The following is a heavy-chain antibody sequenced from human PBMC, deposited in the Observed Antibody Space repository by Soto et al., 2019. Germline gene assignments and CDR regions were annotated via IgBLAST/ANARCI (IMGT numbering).Heavy chain of an antibody. CDR3: AKVNQRGYSGYDAGAPFDY. CDR1: GGKFSGYA. Sequence: VVSLRLSWGAAGGKFSGYAVSWVREATGKGLEWVSAISGSGGSTYYADSVKGRFTISRDNSKNTLYLQMNSLRAEDTAVYYCAKVNQRGYSGYDAGAPFDYWRQGTLVPVSS. V-gene: IGHV3-23*01. D-gene: IGHD5-12*01. CDR2: ISGSGGST. J-gene: IGHJ4*02.